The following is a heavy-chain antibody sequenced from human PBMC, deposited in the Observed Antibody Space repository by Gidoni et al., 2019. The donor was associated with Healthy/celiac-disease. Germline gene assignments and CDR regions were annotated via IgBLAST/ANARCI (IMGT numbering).Heavy chain of an antibody. Sequence: QVQLVQSGAEVKKPAAAVKVSCKDSGYTFTSDGISWVRQAPGQGLEWMGWISAYNGNTNSAQKLQGRVTMTTDTSTSTAYMELRSLRSDDTAVYYCARVGGGYSYGSYYFDYWGQGTLVTVSS. V-gene: IGHV1-18*01. J-gene: IGHJ4*02. CDR3: ARVGGGYSYGSYYFDY. CDR1: GYTFTSDG. D-gene: IGHD5-18*01. CDR2: ISAYNGNT.